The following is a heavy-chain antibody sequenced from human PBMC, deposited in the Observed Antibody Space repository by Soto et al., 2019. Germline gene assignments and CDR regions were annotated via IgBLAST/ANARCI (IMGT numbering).Heavy chain of an antibody. CDR3: AKDLTHSSSWYDRWYYHYGMDV. D-gene: IGHD6-13*01. CDR2: ISWDGGST. V-gene: IGHV3-43D*04. CDR1: GFTFDDYA. J-gene: IGHJ6*02. Sequence: PGGSLRLSCAASGFTFDDYAMHWVRQAPGKGLEWVSLISWDGGSTYYADSVKGRFTISRDNSKNSLYLQMNSLRAEDTALYYCAKDLTHSSSWYDRWYYHYGMDVWGQGTTVTVSS.